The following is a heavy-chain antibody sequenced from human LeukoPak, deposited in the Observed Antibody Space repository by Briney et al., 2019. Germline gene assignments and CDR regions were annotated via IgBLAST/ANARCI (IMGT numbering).Heavy chain of an antibody. D-gene: IGHD1-1*01. CDR1: GYTFTSYY. J-gene: IGHJ4*02. V-gene: IGHV1-46*01. CDR3: ARGNGRIRPFDY. CDR2: INPSGGST. Sequence: ASVKVSCKASGYTFTSYYMHWVRQAPGQGLEWMGIINPSGGSTSYAQKFQGRVTMTRDTSISTAYMELSRLRSDDTAVYYCARGNGRIRPFDYWGQGTLVTVSS.